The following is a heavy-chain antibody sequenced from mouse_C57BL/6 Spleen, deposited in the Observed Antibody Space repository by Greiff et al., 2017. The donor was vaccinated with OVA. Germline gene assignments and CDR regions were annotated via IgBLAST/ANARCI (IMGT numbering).Heavy chain of an antibody. CDR2: ISSGGDYI. CDR1: GFTFSSYA. V-gene: IGHV5-9-1*02. Sequence: EVKVVESGAGLVKPGGSLKLSCAASGFTFSSYAMSWVRQTPEKRLEWVAYISSGGDYIYYADTVKGRFTISRDNARNTLYLQMSSLKSEDTAMYYCTREGAYNAMDYWGQGTSVTVSS. CDR3: TREGAYNAMDY. J-gene: IGHJ4*01.